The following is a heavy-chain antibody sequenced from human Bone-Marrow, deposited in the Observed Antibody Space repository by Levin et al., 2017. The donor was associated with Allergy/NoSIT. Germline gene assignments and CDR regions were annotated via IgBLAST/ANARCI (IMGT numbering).Heavy chain of an antibody. V-gene: IGHV3-7*01. Sequence: RASVKVSCAASGFTFTSFWMTWVRQAPGKGLEWVANIERDGSETYYVDSVKGRFTISRDNAKNSVYLQMNSLRVDDTAMYYCAREEGWGYHYGMDVWGQGTTVTVSS. D-gene: IGHD3-16*02. CDR1: GFTFTSFW. J-gene: IGHJ6*02. CDR3: AREEGWGYHYGMDV. CDR2: IERDGSET.